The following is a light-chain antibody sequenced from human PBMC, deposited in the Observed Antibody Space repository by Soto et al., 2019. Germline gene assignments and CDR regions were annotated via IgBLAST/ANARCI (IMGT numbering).Light chain of an antibody. V-gene: IGKV1-5*03. CDR1: QSISNW. CDR3: QQYNTYPLT. J-gene: IGKJ4*01. CDR2: KAS. Sequence: DIQMTQFPSTLSASVGDRVTITCRASQSISNWLAWYQQKPGKAPNLLIYKASSLESGVPSRFSGSGSGTEFTLTISSLQTDDFATYYCQQYNTYPLTFGGGTRWISN.